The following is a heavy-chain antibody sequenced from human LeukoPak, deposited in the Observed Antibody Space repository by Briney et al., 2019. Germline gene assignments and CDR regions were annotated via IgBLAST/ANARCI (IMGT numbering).Heavy chain of an antibody. CDR2: TFNSGDT. CDR1: GFTISSNY. Sequence: PGGSLRLSCAASGFTISSNYMNWVRQAPGKGLEWVSVTFNSGDTYYADSVKGRFTISRDTSKNTLYLQMNSLRVDDTAVYYCARDPAPATGAFDIWGQGTMVIIS. V-gene: IGHV3-53*01. J-gene: IGHJ3*02. D-gene: IGHD1-1*01. CDR3: ARDPAPATGAFDI.